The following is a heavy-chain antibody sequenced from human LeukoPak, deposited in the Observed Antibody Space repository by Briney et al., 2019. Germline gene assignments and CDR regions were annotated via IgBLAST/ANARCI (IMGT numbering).Heavy chain of an antibody. CDR1: GYTFTNYV. V-gene: IGHV1-18*01. D-gene: IGHD5-18*01. CDR2: ISAYNGNT. J-gene: IGHJ4*02. Sequence: ASVKVSCEASGYTFTNYVISWVRQAPGQGLEGMGWISAYNGNTDYPQNLQGRVTMTTATSTSTAYMDLRSLRSDDTAVYYCARSPTTMVPYFDYWGQGTLVTVSS. CDR3: ARSPTTMVPYFDY.